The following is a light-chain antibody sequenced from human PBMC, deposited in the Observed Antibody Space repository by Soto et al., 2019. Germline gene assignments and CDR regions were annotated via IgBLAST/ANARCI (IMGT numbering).Light chain of an antibody. CDR2: GAS. CDR3: QQYGSLPPT. Sequence: EIVWTQYPGTLSLSPGERSTLSCMASQIVSSSYLAWYQQKPGQAPRLLIYGASSRPTDVTARFSGSGSGTDFTLTISSLQSEDSALYYCQQYGSLPPTVGPGTKVEIK. J-gene: IGKJ1*01. CDR1: QIVSSSY. V-gene: IGKV3-20*01.